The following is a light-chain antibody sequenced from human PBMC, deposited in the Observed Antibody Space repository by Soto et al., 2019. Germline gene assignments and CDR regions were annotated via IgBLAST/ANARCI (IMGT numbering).Light chain of an antibody. J-gene: IGLJ1*01. CDR2: RND. Sequence: QSVLTQPPSVSGTPGQRVTISCSGSISNIGNNYVYWFQQLPGTAPKVLSNRNDQRPSGVPARFSGSKSGTSASLAISGLRSEDDADYYCAAWDDTVRSYVFGTGTKLTVL. CDR3: AAWDDTVRSYV. CDR1: ISNIGNNY. V-gene: IGLV1-47*01.